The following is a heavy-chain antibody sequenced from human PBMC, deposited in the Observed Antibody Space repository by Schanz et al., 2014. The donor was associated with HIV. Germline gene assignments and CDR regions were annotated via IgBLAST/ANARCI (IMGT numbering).Heavy chain of an antibody. CDR3: ARDLHDYGDARTDY. V-gene: IGHV3-48*02. Sequence: EVQLVESGGGLVQPGGSLRLSCAASGFIFSSYSMNWVRQAPGKGLEWLSYISTSSSTIYYADSVKGRFTISRDDAKNSLYLQMNSLRDEDTAVYYCARDLHDYGDARTDYWGQGILVTVSS. D-gene: IGHD4-17*01. CDR2: ISTSSSTI. J-gene: IGHJ4*02. CDR1: GFIFSSYS.